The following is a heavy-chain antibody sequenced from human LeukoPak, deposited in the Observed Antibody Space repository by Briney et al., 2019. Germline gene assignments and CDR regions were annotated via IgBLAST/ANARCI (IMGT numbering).Heavy chain of an antibody. CDR2: ISGSGGST. CDR3: ARDLRVVITGSFDT. Sequence: GGSLRLSCAASGFTFSSYAMSWVRQAPGKGLEWVSAISGSGGSTYYADSVKGRFTISRDNSKNTLYLQMNSLRAEDTALYYCARDLRVVITGSFDTWGQGTLVTVSS. J-gene: IGHJ4*02. CDR1: GFTFSSYA. V-gene: IGHV3-23*01. D-gene: IGHD3-22*01.